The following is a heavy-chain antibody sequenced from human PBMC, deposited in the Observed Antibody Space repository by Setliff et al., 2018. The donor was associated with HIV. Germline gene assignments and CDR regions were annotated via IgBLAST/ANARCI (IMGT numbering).Heavy chain of an antibody. CDR3: ARAEFLGPESDFDI. J-gene: IGHJ3*02. V-gene: IGHV1-69*04. CDR1: GDIFNNNA. CDR2: IIPIFGMA. Sequence: SVKVSCKASGDIFNNNAINWVRQAPGQGLEWMGRIIPIFGMANYARKFQGRVTITADKSTSTAYVELSSLTYDDTAIYYCARAEFLGPESDFDIWGQGTMVTVS. D-gene: IGHD3-10*01.